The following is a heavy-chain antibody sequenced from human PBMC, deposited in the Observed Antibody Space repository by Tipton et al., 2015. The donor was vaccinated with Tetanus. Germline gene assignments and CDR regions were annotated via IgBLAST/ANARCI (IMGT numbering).Heavy chain of an antibody. J-gene: IGHJ4*02. V-gene: IGHV3-48*02. D-gene: IGHD6-6*01. CDR2: ISSSSSNI. CDR3: ARGGAARPDY. CDR1: GFTLSSFG. Sequence: AVSGFTLSSFGMNWVRQAPGKGLEWVSYISSSSSNIVYADSVKGRFTISRDNAKNSLYLQINSLRDEDTAVYYCARGGAARPDYWGQGTLVTVSS.